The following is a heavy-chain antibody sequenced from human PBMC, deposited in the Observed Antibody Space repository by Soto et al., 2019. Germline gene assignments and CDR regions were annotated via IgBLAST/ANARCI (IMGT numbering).Heavy chain of an antibody. Sequence: EVQLLESGGGLVQPGGSLRLSCAASGFRFSSYAMSWVRQAPGKGLEWGSVITSSSDRTYFADSVKGRFTISRDNSKNTLYLQLNSLRAEDTATYYCTTGPVISGEYWGQGTLVTVSS. D-gene: IGHD3-10*01. CDR2: ITSSSDRT. J-gene: IGHJ4*02. V-gene: IGHV3-23*01. CDR1: GFRFSSYA. CDR3: TTGPVISGEY.